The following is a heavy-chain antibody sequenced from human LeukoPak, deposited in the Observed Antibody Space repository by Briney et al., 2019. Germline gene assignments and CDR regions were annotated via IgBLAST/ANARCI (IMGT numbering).Heavy chain of an antibody. J-gene: IGHJ3*01. V-gene: IGHV6-1*01. CDR2: TYYRSKWYN. CDR1: GDSVSGNSTA. D-gene: IGHD5-24*01. Sequence: SQTLSLTCAISGDSVSGNSTAYNWIRQSPSRGLEWQGRTYYRSKWYNDYAVSVKSRITINPDTSKNQLSLQLNSVTPDDTAVYYCARGGQGDGYSADEAFDFWGQGTMVTVSS. CDR3: ARGGQGDGYSADEAFDF.